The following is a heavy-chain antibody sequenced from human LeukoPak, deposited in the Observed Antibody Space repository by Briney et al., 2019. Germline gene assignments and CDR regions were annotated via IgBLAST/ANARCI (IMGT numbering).Heavy chain of an antibody. J-gene: IGHJ3*02. Sequence: PSGTLSLTCAVSGGSVSSGGHYWPWIRQHPGKGLEWIGDIYDSGSTRYNPSLKSQVIISVDTSKNQFSLRLNSVTAADTAVYYCARDRENDPYAFDIWGQGTMVTVSS. CDR2: IYDSGST. CDR1: GGSVSSGGHY. V-gene: IGHV4-31*11. CDR3: ARDRENDPYAFDI. D-gene: IGHD3-16*01.